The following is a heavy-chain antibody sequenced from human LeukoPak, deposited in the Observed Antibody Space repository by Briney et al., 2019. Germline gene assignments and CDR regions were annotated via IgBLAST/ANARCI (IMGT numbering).Heavy chain of an antibody. CDR2: IWYGGSNK. CDR3: ARDGDIVATIGDGPFDY. V-gene: IGHV3-33*01. D-gene: IGHD5-12*01. CDR1: GFTFSSYG. Sequence: PGGSLRLSCAASGFTFSSYGMHWVRQAPGKGLEWVAVIWYGGSNKYYADSVKGRFTISRDNSKNTLYLQMNSLRAEDTAVYYCARDGDIVATIGDGPFDYWGQGTLVTVSS. J-gene: IGHJ4*02.